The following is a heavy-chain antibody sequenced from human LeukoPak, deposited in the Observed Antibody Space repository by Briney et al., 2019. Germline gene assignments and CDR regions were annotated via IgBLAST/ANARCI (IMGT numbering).Heavy chain of an antibody. D-gene: IGHD1-20*01. Sequence: PGGSLRLSCAASGFTFSTYAMSWVRQAPGKGLEWVSAISGRGVSTSYADSVRGRFTISRDNSKNTLYLQMNSLRAEDTAVYYCAKAASGNWNDVSDYWGQGTQVTISS. CDR3: AKAASGNWNDVSDY. CDR1: GFTFSTYA. J-gene: IGHJ4*02. CDR2: ISGRGVST. V-gene: IGHV3-23*01.